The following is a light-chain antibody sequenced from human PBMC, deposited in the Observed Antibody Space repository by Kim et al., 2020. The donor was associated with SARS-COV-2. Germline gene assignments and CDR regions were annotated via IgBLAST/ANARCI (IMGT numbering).Light chain of an antibody. CDR1: GSGIGSNT. J-gene: IGLJ3*02. Sequence: GQMINISGSGSGSGIGSNTVNWYQQFPGTTPKLLIYSNTQRPSGVPDRFSGSKSGTSASLAITELQSEDEADYYCASWDDSLGGWVFGGGTQLTVL. CDR3: ASWDDSLGGWV. CDR2: SNT. V-gene: IGLV1-44*01.